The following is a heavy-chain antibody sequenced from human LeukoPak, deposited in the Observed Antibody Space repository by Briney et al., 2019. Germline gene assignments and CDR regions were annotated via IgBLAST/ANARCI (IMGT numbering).Heavy chain of an antibody. J-gene: IGHJ4*02. CDR3: ARDRVVGDYFDY. Sequence: SETLSLTCTVSGGSISSYYWSWIRQPPGKGLEWIGRIYTSGSTNYNPSLKSRVTMSVDTSKNQFSLKLSSVTAADTAVYYCARDRVVGDYFDYWGQGTLVTVSS. CDR1: GGSISSYY. V-gene: IGHV4-4*07. D-gene: IGHD2-15*01. CDR2: IYTSGST.